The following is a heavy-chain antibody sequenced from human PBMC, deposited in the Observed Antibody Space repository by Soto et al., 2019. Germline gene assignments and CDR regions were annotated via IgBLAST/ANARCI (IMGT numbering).Heavy chain of an antibody. D-gene: IGHD2-15*01. CDR2: ISPYNGNT. J-gene: IGHJ5*02. V-gene: IGHV1-18*01. Sequence: ASVKVSCKTSGYTFTTYGVTWVRQAPGQGLEWMGWISPYNGNTNYAQRLQGRVTLTTDTSTNTAYMELRSLRSDDTALYYCAREDGYCSGGSCHSGGWLEPWGQGTLVTVSS. CDR3: AREDGYCSGGSCHSGGWLEP. CDR1: GYTFTTYG.